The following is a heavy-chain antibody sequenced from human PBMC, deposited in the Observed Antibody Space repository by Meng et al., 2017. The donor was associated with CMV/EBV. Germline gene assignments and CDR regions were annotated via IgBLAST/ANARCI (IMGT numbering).Heavy chain of an antibody. Sequence: ASVKVSCKASGYTFTSYGISWVRQAPGQGLEWMGWINVHDNDRNYAQKFQGRVTLTTDTSTTTAYLELETLRSDDTAVYYCARDMDYGMDIWGQGTTVTVSS. J-gene: IGHJ6*02. D-gene: IGHD2-2*03. V-gene: IGHV1-18*01. CDR3: ARDMDYGMDI. CDR1: GYTFTSYG. CDR2: INVHDNDR.